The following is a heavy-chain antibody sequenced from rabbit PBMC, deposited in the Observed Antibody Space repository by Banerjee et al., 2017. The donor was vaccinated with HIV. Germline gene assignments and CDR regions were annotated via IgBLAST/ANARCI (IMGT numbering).Heavy chain of an antibody. CDR1: GFSFSYNYY. V-gene: IGHV1S40*01. CDR3: ARDRDGDAGYGSLAL. Sequence: QSLEESGGDLVKPEGSLTLTCTASGFSFSYNYYMCWVRQAPGKGLEWIGCIYTGDGSTYYASGVKGRFAISKTSSTTVTLQMTSLTVADTASYFCARDRDGDAGYGSLALWGPGTLGPV. D-gene: IGHD7-1*01. CDR2: IYTGDGST. J-gene: IGHJ4*01.